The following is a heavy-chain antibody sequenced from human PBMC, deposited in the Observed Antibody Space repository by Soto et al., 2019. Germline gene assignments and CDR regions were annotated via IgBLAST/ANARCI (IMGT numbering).Heavy chain of an antibody. V-gene: IGHV4-61*01. Sequence: PSETLSLTCTVSGGSFKSGSYSWSWIRQPPGKGLEWIGYVYHTGRTSYNPSLKSRVSIPMDTSKNQFSLNLDSVTAADTAVYFCARDFAYFDAWGQGTLVTVPS. J-gene: IGHJ4*02. CDR1: GGSFKSGSYS. D-gene: IGHD3-3*01. CDR2: VYHTGRT. CDR3: ARDFAYFDA.